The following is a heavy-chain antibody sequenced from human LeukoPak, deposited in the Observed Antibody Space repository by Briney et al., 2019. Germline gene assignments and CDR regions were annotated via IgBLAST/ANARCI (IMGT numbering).Heavy chain of an antibody. CDR2: INPNSGGT. J-gene: IGHJ4*02. V-gene: IGHV1-2*02. Sequence: ASVKVSCKASGYTFTGYYMHWVRQAPGQGLEWMGWINPNSGGTNYAQKFQGRVTMTRDTSISTAYMELSRLRSDDTAVYYCARVLSRRSSGVDSWGQGTLVTVSA. D-gene: IGHD3-10*01. CDR3: ARVLSRRSSGVDS. CDR1: GYTFTGYY.